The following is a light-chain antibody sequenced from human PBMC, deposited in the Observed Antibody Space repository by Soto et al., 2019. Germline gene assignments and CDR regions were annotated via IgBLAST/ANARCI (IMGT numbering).Light chain of an antibody. J-gene: IGLJ1*01. CDR3: CSFAGRIFV. CDR2: DVN. Sequence: QSALTQPRSVSGSPGQSVTVSCTGTSSDVGGHNHVSWYQQHPGKAPKLMISDVNKRPSGVPDRFSGSNSGNTASLTISGLQAEDEADYYCCSFAGRIFVFGSGTKLTVL. V-gene: IGLV2-11*01. CDR1: SSDVGGHNH.